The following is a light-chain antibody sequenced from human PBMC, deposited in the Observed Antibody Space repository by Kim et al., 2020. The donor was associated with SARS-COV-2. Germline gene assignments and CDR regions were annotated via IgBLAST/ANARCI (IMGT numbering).Light chain of an antibody. Sequence: ELTQDPAVSVALGQTVSITCQGDSIRSYFASWYQQXPGQAPILVLYPETNRPSGIPDRFSGSVSGNMSSLTITGAQAEDEADYYCNSRDNSGDRWVFGGGTKVTVL. J-gene: IGLJ3*02. CDR1: SIRSYF. CDR2: PET. V-gene: IGLV3-19*01. CDR3: NSRDNSGDRWV.